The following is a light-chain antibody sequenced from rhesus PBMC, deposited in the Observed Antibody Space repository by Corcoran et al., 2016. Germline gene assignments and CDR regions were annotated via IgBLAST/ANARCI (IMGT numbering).Light chain of an antibody. J-gene: IGKJ2*01. CDR1: ENVNNY. CDR2: KAS. Sequence: DIQMTQSPSSLSASVGDRVTITCRASENVNNYLNWYQQKPGKAPKLLIYKASPLQSGVPSRFSGSGSGTDFTLTISSLQPEDFATYYCLQRNSYPYSFGQGTKVEIK. CDR3: LQRNSYPYS. V-gene: IGKV1-74*01.